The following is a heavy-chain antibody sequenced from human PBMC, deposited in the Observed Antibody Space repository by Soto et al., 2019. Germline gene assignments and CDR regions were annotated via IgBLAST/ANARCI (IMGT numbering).Heavy chain of an antibody. Sequence: PSETLSLTCAVYGGSFSGYYWSWIRQPPGKGLEWIGEINHSGSTNYNPSLKSRATISVDTSKNQFSLKLSSVTAADTAVYYCARDSSAYDVWGKGTTVTVSS. CDR3: ARDSSAYDV. CDR1: GGSFSGYY. D-gene: IGHD3-22*01. V-gene: IGHV4-34*01. J-gene: IGHJ6*04. CDR2: INHSGST.